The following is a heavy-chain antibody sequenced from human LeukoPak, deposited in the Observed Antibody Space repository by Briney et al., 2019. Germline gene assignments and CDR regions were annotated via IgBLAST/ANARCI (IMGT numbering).Heavy chain of an antibody. CDR2: IGTAGDT. Sequence: GGSLRLSCAASGFSSSRNDMHWVRQRTGKGLEWVSGIGTAGDTNYAGSVKGRFTISRETGKNSLYLQMRSLRAEDTAVYYCAGRTSWYYGFDVWGQGTTVTVSS. J-gene: IGHJ6*02. D-gene: IGHD1-1*01. V-gene: IGHV3-13*01. CDR1: GFSSSRND. CDR3: AGRTSWYYGFDV.